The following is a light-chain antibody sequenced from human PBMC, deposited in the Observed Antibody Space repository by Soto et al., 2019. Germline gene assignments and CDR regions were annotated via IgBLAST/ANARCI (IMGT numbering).Light chain of an antibody. V-gene: IGKV3-20*01. CDR2: GAS. J-gene: IGKJ2*03. CDR1: QSVSSNY. CDR3: QQHGGSPLYS. Sequence: EIVLTQSPGTLSLSPGERATLSCRASQSVSSNYLAWYQQKPGRAPRLLVYGASGRATGIPDRFSGSGSGTDFTLTISSLEPEDLAVYYCQQHGGSPLYSFGQGTKLEVK.